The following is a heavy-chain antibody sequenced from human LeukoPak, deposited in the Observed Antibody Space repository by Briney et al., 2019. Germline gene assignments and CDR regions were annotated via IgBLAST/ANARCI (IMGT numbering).Heavy chain of an antibody. CDR2: INPNSGGT. V-gene: IGHV1-2*02. J-gene: IGHJ4*02. CDR3: ARDESSWGFDY. D-gene: IGHD6-6*01. CDR1: GYIFNSYG. Sequence: ASVKVSCKASGYIFNSYGISWVRQAPGQGLEWMGWINPNSGGTNYAQKFQGRVTMTRDTSISTAYMELSRLRSDDTAVYYCARDESSWGFDYWGQGTLVTVSS.